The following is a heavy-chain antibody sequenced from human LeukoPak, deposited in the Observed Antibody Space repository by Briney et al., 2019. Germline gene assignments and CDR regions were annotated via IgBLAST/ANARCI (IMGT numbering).Heavy chain of an antibody. J-gene: IGHJ4*02. CDR1: GYTFTSYG. CDR2: INPSGGST. V-gene: IGHV1-46*01. Sequence: ASVKVSCKASGYTFTSYGISWVRQAPGQGLEWMGIINPSGGSTSYAQKFQGRVTMTRDTSTSTVYMELSSLRSEDTAVYYCARRAADLVTFDYWGQGTLVTVSS. CDR3: ARRAADLVTFDY. D-gene: IGHD6-13*01.